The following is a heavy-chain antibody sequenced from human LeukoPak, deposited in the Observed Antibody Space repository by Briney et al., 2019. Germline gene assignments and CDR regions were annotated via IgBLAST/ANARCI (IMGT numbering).Heavy chain of an antibody. J-gene: IGHJ4*02. V-gene: IGHV4-39*01. CDR1: GGSISSSSYY. CDR3: ARLYCSGGSCYLDY. D-gene: IGHD2-15*01. CDR2: IYYSGST. Sequence: PSETLSLTCTVSGGSISSSSYYWGWIRRPPGKGLEWIGSIYYSGSTYYNPSLKSRVTISVDTSKNQFSLKLSSVTAADTAVYYCARLYCSGGSCYLDYWGQGTLVTVSS.